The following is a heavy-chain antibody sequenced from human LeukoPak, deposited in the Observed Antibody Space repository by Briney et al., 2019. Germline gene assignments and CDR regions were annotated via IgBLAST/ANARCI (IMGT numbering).Heavy chain of an antibody. V-gene: IGHV4-38-2*02. CDR1: GYSISSDYY. J-gene: IGHJ4*02. Sequence: SETLSLTCTVSGYSISSDYYWGWVRQPPGKGLEWIASIYHSGSTHYSPSLKSRVTISVDTSKNQFSLKLSSVTAADTAVYYCVRESSSGYCHSDYWGQGTLVTVSS. CDR3: VRESSSGYCHSDY. CDR2: IYHSGST. D-gene: IGHD3-22*01.